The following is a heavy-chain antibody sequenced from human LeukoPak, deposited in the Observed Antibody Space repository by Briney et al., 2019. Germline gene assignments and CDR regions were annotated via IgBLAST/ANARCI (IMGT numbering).Heavy chain of an antibody. D-gene: IGHD2-15*01. J-gene: IGHJ3*02. Sequence: ASVKVSCKASGYTFTGYYMHWVRQAPGQGLEWMGWINPNSGGTNYAQKFQGRVTMTRDTSTSTVYMELTSLRSEDTAVYYCARGYCSGGSCYSGDAFDIWGQGTMVTVSS. CDR1: GYTFTGYY. CDR3: ARGYCSGGSCYSGDAFDI. V-gene: IGHV1-2*02. CDR2: INPNSGGT.